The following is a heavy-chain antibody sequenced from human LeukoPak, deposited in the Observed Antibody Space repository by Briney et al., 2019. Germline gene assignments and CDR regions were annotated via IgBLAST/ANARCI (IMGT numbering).Heavy chain of an antibody. CDR3: ARAENYYDSSGYHRPYYYYGMDV. CDR1: GYTFTGYY. Sequence: ASVKVSCKASGYTFTGYYMHWVRQAPGQGLEWMGWINPNSGGTNYAQKFQGRVTMTRDTSISTAYMELSRLRSDDTAVYYCARAENYYDSSGYHRPYYYYGMDVRGQGTTVTVSS. D-gene: IGHD3-22*01. CDR2: INPNSGGT. V-gene: IGHV1-2*02. J-gene: IGHJ6*02.